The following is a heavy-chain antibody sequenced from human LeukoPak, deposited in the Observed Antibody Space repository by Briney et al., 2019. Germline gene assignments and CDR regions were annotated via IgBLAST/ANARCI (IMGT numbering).Heavy chain of an antibody. CDR1: GGSFSGYY. CDR3: ARRLLVPAARGYNWFDP. J-gene: IGHJ5*02. Sequence: SETLSLTCAVYGGSFSGYYWSWIRQPPGKGLEWIGEINHSGSTNYNPSLKSRVTISVDTSKNQFSLKLSSVTAADTAVYYCARRLLVPAARGYNWFDPWGQGTPVTVSS. V-gene: IGHV4-34*01. D-gene: IGHD2-2*01. CDR2: INHSGST.